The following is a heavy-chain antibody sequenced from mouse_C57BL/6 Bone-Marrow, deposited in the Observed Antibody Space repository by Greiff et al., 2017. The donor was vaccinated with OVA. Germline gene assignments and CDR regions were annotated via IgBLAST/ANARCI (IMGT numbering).Heavy chain of an antibody. CDR1: GFTFSSYA. CDR2: ISDGGSYT. V-gene: IGHV5-4*01. Sequence: EVKVVESGGGLVKPGGSLKLSCAASGFTFSSYAMSWVRQTPEKRLEWVATISDGGSYTYYPDNVKGRFTISRDNAKNNLYLQMSHLKSEDTAMYYCAREGRYYFDYWGQGTTLTVSS. CDR3: AREGRYYFDY. J-gene: IGHJ2*01.